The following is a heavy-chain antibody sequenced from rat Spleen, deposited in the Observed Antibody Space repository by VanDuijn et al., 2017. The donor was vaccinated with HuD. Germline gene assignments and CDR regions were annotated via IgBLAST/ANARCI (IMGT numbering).Heavy chain of an antibody. CDR2: INNDGSST. CDR3: ARRGYGGYDDWFAY. Sequence: EVQLVESDGGLVQPGRSLKLSCAASGFTFSDYYMAWVRQAPTKGLEWVATINNDGSSTYYRDSVKGRFTISRDNAKSTLYLQMDSLRSEDTATYYCARRGYGGYDDWFAYWGQGTLVTVSS. V-gene: IGHV5-29*01. D-gene: IGHD1-11*01. CDR1: GFTFSDYY. J-gene: IGHJ3*01.